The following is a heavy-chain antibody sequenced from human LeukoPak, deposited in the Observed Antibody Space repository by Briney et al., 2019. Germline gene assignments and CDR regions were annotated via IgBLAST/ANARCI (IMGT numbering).Heavy chain of an antibody. CDR2: INPNSGGT. J-gene: IGHJ4*02. CDR3: ARDLYGRDGYNLVGYDY. V-gene: IGHV1-2*02. Sequence: GASVKVSCKTSGYIFTDFYLHWVRQAPGQGLEWMGWINPNSGGTNYAQKFQGRVTMTRDTSISTAYMELSRLRSDDTAVYYCARDLYGRDGYNLVGYDYWGQGTLVTVSS. D-gene: IGHD5-24*01. CDR1: GYIFTDFY.